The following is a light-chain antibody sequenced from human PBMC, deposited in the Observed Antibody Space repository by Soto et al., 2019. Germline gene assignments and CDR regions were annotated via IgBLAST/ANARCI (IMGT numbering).Light chain of an antibody. CDR2: DAS. V-gene: IGKV1-5*01. CDR3: QQYNSYPYT. Sequence: DIQMTQSPSTLSASVGDRVTITCRASQSISSWLAWYQQKPGKAPKLLIYDASSLESGVPSRFSGSGSGTEFTLTISRLQLDDFATYYCQQYNSYPYTFGQGTKLEIK. CDR1: QSISSW. J-gene: IGKJ2*01.